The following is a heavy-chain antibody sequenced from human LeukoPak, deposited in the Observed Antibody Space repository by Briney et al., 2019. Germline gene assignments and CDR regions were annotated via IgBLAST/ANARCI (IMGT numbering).Heavy chain of an antibody. J-gene: IGHJ6*03. V-gene: IGHV4-59*01. D-gene: IGHD5-18*01. Sequence: SETLSLTCTVSGGSISSYYWSWIRQPPGKGLEWSGYIYYSVGTNYNPSLKSRVTISVDTSKNQFSLKLSSVTAADTAVYYCARNSKKAPPYYYYMDVWGKGTTVTVSS. CDR3: ARNSKKAPPYYYYMDV. CDR2: IYYSVGT. CDR1: GGSISSYY.